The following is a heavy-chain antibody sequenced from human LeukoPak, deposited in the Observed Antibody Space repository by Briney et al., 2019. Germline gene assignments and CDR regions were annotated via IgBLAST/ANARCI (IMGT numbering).Heavy chain of an antibody. CDR1: GYSFASYW. J-gene: IGHJ6*03. CDR3: ARLNGYISAYSYYMDV. V-gene: IGHV5-51*01. Sequence: KHGESLKISCKGFGYSFASYWIAWVRQMPGKGLEWMGIIYPGDSDTRSSPSLQGQVTISADKSISTAYLQWTSLKASDSAMYYCARLNGYISAYSYYMDVWGKGTTVTISS. D-gene: IGHD5-24*01. CDR2: IYPGDSDT.